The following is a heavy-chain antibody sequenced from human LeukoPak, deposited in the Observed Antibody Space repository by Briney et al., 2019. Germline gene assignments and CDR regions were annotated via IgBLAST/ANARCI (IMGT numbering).Heavy chain of an antibody. V-gene: IGHV4-38-2*02. CDR3: ARIETYSSGWYDAFFDY. CDR1: DYSISSGYY. Sequence: SETLSLTCSVSDYSISSGYYWGWIRQSPGKGLEWIGSIYHSGSTYYNPSLKSRVTISVDTSKNQFTLKMTSGTAADTAVYYCARIETYSSGWYDAFFDYWGQGTLVTVSS. CDR2: IYHSGST. D-gene: IGHD6-19*01. J-gene: IGHJ4*02.